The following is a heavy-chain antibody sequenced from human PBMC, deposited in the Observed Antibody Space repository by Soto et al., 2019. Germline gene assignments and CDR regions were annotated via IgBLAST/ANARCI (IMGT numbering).Heavy chain of an antibody. J-gene: IGHJ6*02. Sequence: SETLSLTCTVSNSSIGLYYWSWIRLPPGKALERIGYVYYSGTTNYNPSLKSRVIISVDTSMNQFSLKLISVTAADTAVYYCARDTNYYYYGLDVWGQGTTVTVSS. CDR3: ARDTNYYYYGLDV. CDR1: NSSIGLYY. V-gene: IGHV4-59*01. CDR2: VYYSGTT. D-gene: IGHD2-2*01.